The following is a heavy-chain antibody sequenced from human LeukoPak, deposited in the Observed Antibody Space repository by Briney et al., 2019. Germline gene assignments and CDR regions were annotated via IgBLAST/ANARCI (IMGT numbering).Heavy chain of an antibody. V-gene: IGHV4-38-2*01. D-gene: IGHD2-21*01. CDR3: TRFSTASSRPAYY. Sequence: SETLSLTCAVSGYSISTGYYWGWIRQSPGKGLEWIGNIYHSGITHYNPSLQGRVTLSVDTSKDQFSLNLNSVTAADTAVYYCTRFSTASSRPAYYWGQGTLVIVSS. J-gene: IGHJ4*02. CDR2: IYHSGIT. CDR1: GYSISTGYY.